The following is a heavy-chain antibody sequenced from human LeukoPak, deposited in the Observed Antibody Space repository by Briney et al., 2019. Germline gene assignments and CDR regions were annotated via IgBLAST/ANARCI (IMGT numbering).Heavy chain of an antibody. CDR3: AHMATQWLGFDY. Sequence: SGPTLVKPTQTLTLTCTFSGFSLSTSGVGVGWIRQPPGKALEWLALIYWGDDKRYSPPLKSRLTITKDPSKNQVVLTMTHMDPVDTATYYCAHMATQWLGFDYWGQGTLVTVSS. V-gene: IGHV2-5*02. CDR1: GFSLSTSGVG. J-gene: IGHJ4*02. CDR2: IYWGDDK. D-gene: IGHD6-19*01.